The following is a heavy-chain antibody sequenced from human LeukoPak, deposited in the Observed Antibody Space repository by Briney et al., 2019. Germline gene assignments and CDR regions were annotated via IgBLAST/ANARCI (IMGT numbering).Heavy chain of an antibody. CDR3: ARGAGYSSSWFAWDTYYFDY. CDR1: GGTFSSYA. J-gene: IGHJ4*02. V-gene: IGHV1-18*01. D-gene: IGHD6-13*01. Sequence: ASVKVSCKASGGTFSSYAISWVRQAPGQGLEWMGWISAYNGNTNYAQKLQGRVTMTTDTSTSTAYMELRSLRSDDTAVYYCARGAGYSSSWFAWDTYYFDYWGQGTLVTVSS. CDR2: ISAYNGNT.